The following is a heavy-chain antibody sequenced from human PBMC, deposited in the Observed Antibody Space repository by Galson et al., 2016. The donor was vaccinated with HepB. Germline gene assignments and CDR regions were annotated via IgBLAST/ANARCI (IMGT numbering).Heavy chain of an antibody. CDR2: INPSGGYT. D-gene: IGHD6-19*01. V-gene: IGHV1-46*01. J-gene: IGHJ4*02. Sequence: VKVSCKASGYTFTSYYLHWVRQAPGQGLEWMGIINPSGGYTNYAQKFQGRVTMTRDTSTSTVYMEVTSLRSEDTAVYYCARDRYSSGWSPGHFDYWGQGTLVTVSS. CDR3: ARDRYSSGWSPGHFDY. CDR1: GYTFTSYY.